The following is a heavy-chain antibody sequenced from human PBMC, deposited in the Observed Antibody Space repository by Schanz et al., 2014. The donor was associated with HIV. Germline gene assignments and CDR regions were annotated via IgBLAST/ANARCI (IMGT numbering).Heavy chain of an antibody. J-gene: IGHJ4*02. CDR3: ARDQNVISMVRGVMGGVDY. CDR1: AYTFTGYY. V-gene: IGHV1-2*02. D-gene: IGHD3-10*01. Sequence: QVQLVQSGPEVRKPGASVKVSCKASAYTFTGYYMHWVRQAPGQGLEWIGWINPKSGDTNYAQKFQGRVTMTRDTSLSVVYMELSRLRSDDTAVYYCARDQNVISMVRGVMGGVDYWGQGTLVTVSS. CDR2: INPKSGDT.